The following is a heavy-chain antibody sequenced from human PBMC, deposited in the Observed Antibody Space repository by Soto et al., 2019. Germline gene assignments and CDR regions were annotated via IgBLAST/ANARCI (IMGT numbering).Heavy chain of an antibody. CDR1: GFTFNIYA. J-gene: IGHJ4*02. CDR2: ISHDGTNR. D-gene: IGHD3-3*01. Sequence: GGSLRLSCAASGFTFNIYAIHWVRQAPGKGLEWVAVISHDGTNRYYTDSVRGRFTISRDNSKNTVYLEMDSLRADDTAVYYCARSSGVPTPDFDYWGQGTLVTVSS. V-gene: IGHV3-30-3*01. CDR3: ARSSGVPTPDFDY.